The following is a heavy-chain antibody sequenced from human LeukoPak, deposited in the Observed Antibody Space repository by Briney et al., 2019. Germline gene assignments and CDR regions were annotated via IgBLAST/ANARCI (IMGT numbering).Heavy chain of an antibody. J-gene: IGHJ4*02. V-gene: IGHV3-23*01. CDR3: AKGQMLESRLDY. D-gene: IGHD3-10*02. Sequence: PGGSLRLSCAASGFIFSNYAMYWVRQPPGRGLEWVSGITDSGGRTYYADSVKGRFTISRDNSKNTLYLQMNSLTAEDTAVYYCAKGQMLESRLDYWGQGTLVTVSS. CDR1: GFIFSNYA. CDR2: ITDSGGRT.